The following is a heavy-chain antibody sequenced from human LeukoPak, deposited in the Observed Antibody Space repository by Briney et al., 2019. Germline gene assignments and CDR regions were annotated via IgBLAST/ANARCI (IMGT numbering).Heavy chain of an antibody. CDR2: ISWNSGSI. D-gene: IGHD2-15*01. CDR1: GFTFDDYA. Sequence: GGSLRLSCAASGFTFDDYAMHWVRQAPGKGLEWVSGISWNSGSIGYADSVKGRFTISRDNAKNSLYLQMNSLRAEDTALYYCAKELVVVAATRYYYYGMDVWGQGTTVTVSS. CDR3: AKELVVVAATRYYYYGMDV. J-gene: IGHJ6*02. V-gene: IGHV3-9*01.